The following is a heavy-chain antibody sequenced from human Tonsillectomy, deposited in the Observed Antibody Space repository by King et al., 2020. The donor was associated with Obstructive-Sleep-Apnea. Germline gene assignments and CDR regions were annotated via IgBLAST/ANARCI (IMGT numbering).Heavy chain of an antibody. CDR1: GFSLSTSGVG. CDR3: AHSRTAMFDY. J-gene: IGHJ4*02. Sequence: ITLKESGPTLVKPTQTLTLTCTFSGFSLSTSGVGVGWIRQPPGKALEGLALIYWDDGKRYSPSLKSRLTITKDTSKNQVVLTMTNMDPVETATYHCAHSRTAMFDYWGQGTLVTVSS. V-gene: IGHV2-5*02. D-gene: IGHD5-18*01. CDR2: IYWDDGK.